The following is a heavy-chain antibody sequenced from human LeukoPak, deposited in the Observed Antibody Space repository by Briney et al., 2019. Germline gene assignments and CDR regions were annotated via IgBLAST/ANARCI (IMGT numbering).Heavy chain of an antibody. D-gene: IGHD3-10*01. CDR1: GFSVGSNY. Sequence: PGGSLRLSCAASGFSVGSNYMNWVRQAPGKGLEWVSILYSGSTTYYTDSVKGRFTISRDNSRNTLYLHMTNLRVEDTAVYFCARVGDHYHWYLDLWGRGSLLTVSS. CDR2: LYSGSTT. V-gene: IGHV3-53*01. CDR3: ARVGDHYHWYLDL. J-gene: IGHJ2*01.